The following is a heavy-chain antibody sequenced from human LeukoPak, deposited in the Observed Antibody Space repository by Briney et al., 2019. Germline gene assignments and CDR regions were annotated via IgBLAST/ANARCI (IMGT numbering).Heavy chain of an antibody. Sequence: GGSLRLSCAASGFTFNRYAMHWVRQAPGKGLEWVGLISGDGITTYYLDSVKGRFTISRDNSKNSLYLHVNSLRSEDTALYYCAKDHVYGGADDWGQGTLVTVSS. D-gene: IGHD4-23*01. V-gene: IGHV3-43*02. CDR1: GFTFNRYA. J-gene: IGHJ4*02. CDR3: AKDHVYGGADD. CDR2: ISGDGITT.